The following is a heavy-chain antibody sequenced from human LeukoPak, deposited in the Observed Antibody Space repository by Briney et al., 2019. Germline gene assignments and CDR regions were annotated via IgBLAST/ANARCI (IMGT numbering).Heavy chain of an antibody. V-gene: IGHV3-30*03. Sequence: AGGSLRLSCAASGFTFSSYSMNWVRQAPGKGLEWVAVISYDGSNKYYADSVKGRFTISRDNSKNTLYLQMNSLRAEDTAVYYCARGPYYDNIPIDYWGQGTLVTVSS. CDR3: ARGPYYDNIPIDY. J-gene: IGHJ4*02. CDR1: GFTFSSYS. D-gene: IGHD3-22*01. CDR2: ISYDGSNK.